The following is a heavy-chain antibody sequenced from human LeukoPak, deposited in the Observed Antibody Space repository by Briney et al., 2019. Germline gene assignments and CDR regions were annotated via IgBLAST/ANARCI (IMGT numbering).Heavy chain of an antibody. CDR1: GYTFTGYY. CDR3: ARNLITMVRGVIGAFAY. J-gene: IGHJ4*02. V-gene: IGHV1-2*02. CDR2: INPNSGGT. Sequence: ASVKVSCKASGYTFTGYYMHWVRQAPGQGLGWMGWINPNSGGTNYAQKFQRRVTMTRDTSISTAYMELSRLRSDDTAVYYCARNLITMVRGVIGAFAYWGQGTLVTVSS. D-gene: IGHD3-10*01.